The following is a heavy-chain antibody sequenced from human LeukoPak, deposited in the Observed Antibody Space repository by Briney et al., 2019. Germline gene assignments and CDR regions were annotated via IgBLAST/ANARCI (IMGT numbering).Heavy chain of an antibody. CDR1: GGSISSSNW. CDR2: IYYSGST. D-gene: IGHD6-13*01. CDR3: ARDLRRGAAAGVDY. J-gene: IGHJ4*02. V-gene: IGHV4-4*02. Sequence: PSETLSLTCAVSGGSISSSNWWSWVRQPPGKGLEWIGSIYYSGSTYYNPSLKSRVTISVDTSKNQFSLKLSSVTAADTAVYYCARDLRRGAAAGVDYWGQGTLVTVSS.